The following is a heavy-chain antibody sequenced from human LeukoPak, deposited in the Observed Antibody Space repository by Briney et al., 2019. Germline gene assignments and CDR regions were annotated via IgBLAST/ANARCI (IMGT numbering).Heavy chain of an antibody. CDR2: ISISSSTL. CDR3: ARTSSPPDYYYSMYT. J-gene: IGHJ6*03. V-gene: IGHV3-11*04. Sequence: PGGSLRLSCAASGFTFCAYYMSWIRQAQGKGLEWVSYISISSSTLSHADSVKGRFTISRAKAKNSLYLHRKSLRAEATAVYYCARTSSPPDYYYSMYTCGEGTMGTVSS. CDR1: GFTFCAYY.